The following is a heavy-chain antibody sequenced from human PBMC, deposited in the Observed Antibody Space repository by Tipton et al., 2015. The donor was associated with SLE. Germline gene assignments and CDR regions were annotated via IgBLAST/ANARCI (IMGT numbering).Heavy chain of an antibody. Sequence: TLSLTCTVSGGSISSYYWSWIRQPAGKGLEWIGRIYTSGGTNYNPSLKSRVTMSVDTSKNQFSLKLSSVTAADTAVYYCATSGSSGWYDYWGQGTLVTVSS. J-gene: IGHJ4*02. D-gene: IGHD6-19*01. CDR3: ATSGSSGWYDY. V-gene: IGHV4-4*07. CDR1: GGSISSYY. CDR2: IYTSGGT.